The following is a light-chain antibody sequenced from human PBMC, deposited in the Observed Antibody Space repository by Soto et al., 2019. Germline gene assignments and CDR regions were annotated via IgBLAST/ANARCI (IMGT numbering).Light chain of an antibody. CDR3: QQYVSSPRT. CDR1: QSVSSSY. Sequence: EIVLTQSPGTLSLSPGERATLSCRASQSVSSSYLAWYQHKPGQAPRLLIYGASSRATGIPDRFSGSGSGTDFTLTISSLEPEDCAVYYCQQYVSSPRTFGQGTKLEIK. V-gene: IGKV3-20*01. J-gene: IGKJ2*02. CDR2: GAS.